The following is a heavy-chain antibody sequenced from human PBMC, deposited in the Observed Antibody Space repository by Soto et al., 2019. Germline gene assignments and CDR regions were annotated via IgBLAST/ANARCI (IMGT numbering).Heavy chain of an antibody. J-gene: IGHJ4*02. CDR2: ISYDGSNK. CDR3: ARDLVVGDGYNFFDY. CDR1: GFSFSSYA. Sequence: QVQLVESGGGVVQPGRSLRLSCAASGFSFSSYAMHWVRQAPGKGLEWVAVISYDGSNKYYADSVKGRFTISRDNSKKTLYLQMNSLKAEDTAVYYCARDLVVGDGYNFFDYWGQGTLVTVFS. D-gene: IGHD1-26*01. V-gene: IGHV3-30-3*01.